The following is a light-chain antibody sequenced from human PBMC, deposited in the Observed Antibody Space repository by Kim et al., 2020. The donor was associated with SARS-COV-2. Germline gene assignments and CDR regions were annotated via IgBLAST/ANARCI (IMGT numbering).Light chain of an antibody. J-gene: IGKJ4*01. CDR3: QQYHKWSLT. V-gene: IGKV3-15*01. CDR2: DAS. CDR1: QSVTTN. Sequence: IVMTQSPGTLSVSPGERVTLSCRASQSVTTNLAWYQQKPGQTPSLVIYDASTRATDIPGRFSGSGSGAEFTLTISSLQSEDFALYYCQQYHKWSLTFGGGTKVEIK.